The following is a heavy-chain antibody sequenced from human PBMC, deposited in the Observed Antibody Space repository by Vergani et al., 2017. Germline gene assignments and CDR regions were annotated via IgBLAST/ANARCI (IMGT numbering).Heavy chain of an antibody. J-gene: IGHJ6*02. Sequence: EVQLVESGGGLVQPGGSLRLSCAASGFTFSSYWMHWVRQAPGKGLVWVSRINSDGSSTSYADSVKGRFTISRDNAKNTLYLQMNSLRAEDTAVYYCAKDIGGDYVRYYYGMDVWGQGTTVTVSS. D-gene: IGHD4-17*01. V-gene: IGHV3-74*01. CDR1: GFTFSSYW. CDR3: AKDIGGDYVRYYYGMDV. CDR2: INSDGSST.